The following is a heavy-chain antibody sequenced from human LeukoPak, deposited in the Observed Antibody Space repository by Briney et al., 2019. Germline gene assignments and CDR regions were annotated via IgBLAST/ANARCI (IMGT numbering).Heavy chain of an antibody. Sequence: GGSLRLSCAASGFTFSSYGMHWVRQAPGKGLEWVAFIRYDGSNKYYADSVKGRFTISRDNSKNTLYLQVNSLRAEETAVYYCAKTYCGGDCPTTIDYWGQGTLVTVSS. V-gene: IGHV3-30*02. D-gene: IGHD2-21*01. CDR3: AKTYCGGDCPTTIDY. J-gene: IGHJ4*02. CDR2: IRYDGSNK. CDR1: GFTFSSYG.